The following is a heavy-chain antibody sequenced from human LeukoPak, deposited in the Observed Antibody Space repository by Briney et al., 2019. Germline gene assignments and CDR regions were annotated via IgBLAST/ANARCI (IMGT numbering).Heavy chain of an antibody. V-gene: IGHV3-33*01. J-gene: IGHJ5*02. D-gene: IGHD3-22*01. CDR1: GFTFSSYG. CDR3: ARDDRGLNWFDP. CDR2: IWYDGSNK. Sequence: GRSLRLSCAASGFTFSSYGMHWVRQAPGKGLEWVAVIWYDGSNKYYADSVKGRFTISRDNSKNTLYLQMNSLRAEDTAVYYCARDDRGLNWFDPWGQGTLVTVSS.